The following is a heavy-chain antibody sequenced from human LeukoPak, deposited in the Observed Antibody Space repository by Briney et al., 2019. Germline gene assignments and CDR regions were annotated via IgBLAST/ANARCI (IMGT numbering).Heavy chain of an antibody. V-gene: IGHV3-23*01. Sequence: ETLSLTCTVSGGSISSYYWSWVRQAPGKGLEWVSAISGSGGSTYYADSVKGRFTISRDNSKNTLYLQMNSLRAEDTAVYYCAKDLGSIAAAATPFDYWGQGTLVTVSS. CDR3: AKDLGSIAAAATPFDY. CDR1: GGSISSYY. CDR2: ISGSGGST. J-gene: IGHJ4*02. D-gene: IGHD6-13*01.